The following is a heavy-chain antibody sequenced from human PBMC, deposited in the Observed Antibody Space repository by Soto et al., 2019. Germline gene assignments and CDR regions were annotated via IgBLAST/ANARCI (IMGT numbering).Heavy chain of an antibody. J-gene: IGHJ1*01. V-gene: IGHV3-74*01. D-gene: IGHD3-3*01. CDR2: VSHDGSTT. CDR1: GFTFSNYV. CDR3: PRDLSCVLYPY. Sequence: RGTLRLSCAASGFTFSNYVMHWVRQAPGKGLVWVSRVSHDGSTTSYADSVKGRFTISRDNSKNTLYLQMNSLRDEDTAVYYCPRDLSCVLYPYWGHGRPVS.